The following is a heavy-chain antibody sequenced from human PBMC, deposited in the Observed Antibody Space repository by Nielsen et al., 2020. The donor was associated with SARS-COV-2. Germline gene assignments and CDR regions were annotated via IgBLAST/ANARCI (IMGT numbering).Heavy chain of an antibody. J-gene: IGHJ3*02. D-gene: IGHD1-26*01. CDR1: GYSFTSYW. CDR2: IDPSDSYT. V-gene: IGHV5-10-1*01. Sequence: GESLKISCKGSGYSFTSYWISWVRQMPGKGLEWMGRIDPSDSYTNYSPSFQGHVTISADKSISTAYLQWSSLKASDTAMYYCARHTDNSGSYLVDAFDIWGQGTMVTVSS. CDR3: ARHTDNSGSYLVDAFDI.